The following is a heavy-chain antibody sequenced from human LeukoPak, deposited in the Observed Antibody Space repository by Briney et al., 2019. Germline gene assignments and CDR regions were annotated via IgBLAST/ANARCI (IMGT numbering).Heavy chain of an antibody. CDR3: ARGVLRFLEWLFYFDY. D-gene: IGHD3-3*01. V-gene: IGHV1-18*01. J-gene: IGHJ4*02. CDR1: GYTFTSYG. Sequence: DSVEVSCKASGYTFTSYGISWVRQAPGQGLEWMGWISAYNGNTNYAHKLQGRVTMTTDTSTSTAYMGLRSLRSDDTAVYYCARGVLRFLEWLFYFDYWGQGTLVTVSS. CDR2: ISAYNGNT.